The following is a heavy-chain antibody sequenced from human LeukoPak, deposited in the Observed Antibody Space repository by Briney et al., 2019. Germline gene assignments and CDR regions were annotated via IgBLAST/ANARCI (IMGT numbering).Heavy chain of an antibody. CDR3: ARVRRYCSGGSCSRSFDY. Sequence: SQTLSLTCTVSGGSISSGDYYWSWIRQPPGKGLEWIGYIYYSGSTYYNPSLKSRVTISVDTSKNQFSLKLSSVTAADTAVYYCARVRRYCSGGSCSRSFDYWGQGTLVTVSS. CDR2: IYYSGST. V-gene: IGHV4-30-4*01. CDR1: GGSISSGDYY. J-gene: IGHJ4*02. D-gene: IGHD2-15*01.